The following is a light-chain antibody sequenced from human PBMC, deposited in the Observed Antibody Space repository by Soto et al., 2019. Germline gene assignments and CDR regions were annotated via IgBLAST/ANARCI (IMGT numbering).Light chain of an antibody. CDR2: GAS. V-gene: IGKV3-20*01. CDR3: QQYGSSPST. CDR1: QSVSSSY. Sequence: EIVLTQSPGTLSLSPGERATLSCRASQSVSSSYLAWYQQKPGQAPRLLIYGASSRATGIPVRFSGSGSGTDFALNISRLEPEDVAVYYCQQYGSSPSTFGQGTQLPIK. J-gene: IGKJ2*01.